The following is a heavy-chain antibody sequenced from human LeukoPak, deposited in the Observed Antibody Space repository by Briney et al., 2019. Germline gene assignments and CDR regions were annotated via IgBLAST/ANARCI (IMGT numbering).Heavy chain of an antibody. Sequence: SETLSLTCAVYGGSFSGYYWSWIRQPPGKGLEWMGEINHSGSTNYNPSLKSRVTISVDTSKNQFSLKLRSVNAADTAVYYCARGISGRTLLDYWGQGTLVTVSS. CDR1: GGSFSGYY. CDR2: INHSGST. CDR3: ARGISGRTLLDY. V-gene: IGHV4-34*01. D-gene: IGHD2-15*01. J-gene: IGHJ4*02.